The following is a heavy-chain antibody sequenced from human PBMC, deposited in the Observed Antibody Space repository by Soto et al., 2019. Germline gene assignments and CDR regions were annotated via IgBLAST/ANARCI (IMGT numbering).Heavy chain of an antibody. V-gene: IGHV3-15*07. Sequence: EVQLVESGGGLVKPGGSLRLSCAASGFTFSNAWMNWVRQAPGKGLEWVARIKSNADGGTTDYAAPVKGRFTISRDDSTNTLYLQMSSLNTEDTAVYYCARRRTEYYFDYWGQGTLVTVSS. D-gene: IGHD3-10*01. J-gene: IGHJ4*02. CDR2: IKSNADGGTT. CDR3: ARRRTEYYFDY. CDR1: GFTFSNAW.